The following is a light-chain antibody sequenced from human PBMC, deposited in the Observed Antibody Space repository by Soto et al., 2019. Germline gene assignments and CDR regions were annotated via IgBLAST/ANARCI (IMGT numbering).Light chain of an antibody. CDR3: QKVNSYPLT. CDR1: QGISQY. J-gene: IGKJ4*01. V-gene: IGKV1-9*01. Sequence: DIHLTQSPSLLSASVGDRVTITCRASQGISQYVAWYQQKTGKAPKILIYAATVLQGGVPSRLSGTGSATEFILTISRLQPEDFATYYCQKVNSYPLTFGGGTKVDI. CDR2: AAT.